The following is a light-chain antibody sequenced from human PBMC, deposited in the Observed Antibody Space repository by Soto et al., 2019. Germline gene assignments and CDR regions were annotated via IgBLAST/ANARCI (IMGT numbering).Light chain of an antibody. Sequence: LIQAPGTPSFSPRERATLFCKATRTVSSTYLAWYQQKPGQAPRLLIYGASSRATGIPASFSGSGSGTDFTLTISRLEPEAFAVYYCQQYGNSPFTFGQGTRLEIK. CDR1: RTVSSTY. CDR3: QQYGNSPFT. J-gene: IGKJ5*01. V-gene: IGKV3-20*01. CDR2: GAS.